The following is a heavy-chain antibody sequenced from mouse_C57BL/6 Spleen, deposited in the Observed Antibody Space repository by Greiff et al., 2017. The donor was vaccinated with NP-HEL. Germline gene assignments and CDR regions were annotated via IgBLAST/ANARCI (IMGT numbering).Heavy chain of an antibody. D-gene: IGHD2-5*01. V-gene: IGHV3-6*01. Sequence: ESGPGLVKPSQSLSLTCSVTGYSITSGYYWNWIRQFPGNKLEWMGYISYDGSNNYNPSLKNRISITRDTSKNQFFLKLNSVTTEDTATYYCARGYYSNLDDYWGQGTTLTVSS. J-gene: IGHJ2*01. CDR2: ISYDGSN. CDR3: ARGYYSNLDDY. CDR1: GYSITSGYY.